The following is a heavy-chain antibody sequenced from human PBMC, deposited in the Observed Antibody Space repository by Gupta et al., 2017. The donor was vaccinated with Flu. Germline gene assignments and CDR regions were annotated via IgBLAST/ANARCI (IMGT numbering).Heavy chain of an antibody. D-gene: IGHD1-26*01. J-gene: IGHJ4*02. V-gene: IGHV3-21*01. Sequence: SLTWVRQAPGKGLEWVSSISPDSRTIYYADSVKGRFTISRDNAKNSLFLQMNGLRADDTAVYYCARARTTYIMGPTSGVAYWGQGTLVTVSS. CDR3: ARARTTYIMGPTSGVAY. CDR2: ISPDSRTI. CDR1: S.